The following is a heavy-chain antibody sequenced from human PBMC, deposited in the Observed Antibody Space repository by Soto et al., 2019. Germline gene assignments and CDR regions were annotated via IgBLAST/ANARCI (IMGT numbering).Heavy chain of an antibody. D-gene: IGHD2-2*01. CDR2: IYYSGST. CDR3: ARDVGSSHGPGHPHYFDY. J-gene: IGHJ4*02. V-gene: IGHV4-31*03. CDR1: GGSLSSGGYY. Sequence: PSETLSLTCTVSGGSLSSGGYYWSWIRQHPGKGLEWIGYIYYSGSTYYNPSLKSRVTISVDTSKNQFSLKLSSVTAADTAVYYCARDVGSSHGPGHPHYFDYWGQGTLVTVSS.